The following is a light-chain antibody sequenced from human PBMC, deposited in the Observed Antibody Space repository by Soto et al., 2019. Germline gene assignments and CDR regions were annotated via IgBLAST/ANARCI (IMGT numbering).Light chain of an antibody. Sequence: DVQMTQSPSSLSASVGDRVTITCRASQSISSFLNWYQQKAGRAPKLLIYAAFSLQSGVPSRFSGSGSWIDFSLTLSGLPPEDFATYYCQQSYSSPLPFGQGTKLEIK. CDR3: QQSYSSPLP. V-gene: IGKV1-39*01. CDR1: QSISSF. J-gene: IGKJ2*01. CDR2: AAF.